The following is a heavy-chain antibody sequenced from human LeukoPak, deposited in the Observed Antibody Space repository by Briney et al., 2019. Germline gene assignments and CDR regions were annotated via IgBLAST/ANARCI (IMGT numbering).Heavy chain of an antibody. D-gene: IGHD3-3*01. J-gene: IGHJ4*02. CDR2: ISACNGNT. Sequence: ASVKVSCKASGYTFTSYGISWVRQAPGQGLEGMGWISACNGNTNYAQKLQGRVTMTTDTSTSTAYMAVRSLISYDTAVYYCARGGGFWSGYLDSWGQGTLVTVSS. CDR3: ARGGGFWSGYLDS. V-gene: IGHV1-18*01. CDR1: GYTFTSYG.